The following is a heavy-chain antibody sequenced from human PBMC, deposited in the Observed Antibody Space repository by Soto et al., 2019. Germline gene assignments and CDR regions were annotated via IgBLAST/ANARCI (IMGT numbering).Heavy chain of an antibody. D-gene: IGHD2-2*01. Sequence: QVQLVQSGVEVKKPGASVKVSCKASGYTLTRYGIGWVRQAPGQGLEWMGWISTDNGNTKYAQKFQGRVTMITDTSTTTDTSTSTVYMELRSLRTDDTAIYYCGREYCTSIRCYGPDYWGQGTLVTVSS. CDR3: GREYCTSIRCYGPDY. CDR2: ISTDNGNT. V-gene: IGHV1-18*01. J-gene: IGHJ4*02. CDR1: GYTLTRYG.